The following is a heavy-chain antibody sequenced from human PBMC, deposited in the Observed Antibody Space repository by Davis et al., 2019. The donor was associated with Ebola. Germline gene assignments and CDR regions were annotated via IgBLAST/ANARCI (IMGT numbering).Heavy chain of an antibody. D-gene: IGHD4-11*01. CDR3: ARDDYSNYYGMDV. Sequence: SETLSLTCTVSGGSISSSSYYWGWIRQPPGKGLEWIGSIYYSGSTYYNPSLKSRVTISVDTSKDQFSLKLSSVTAADTAVYYCARDDYSNYYGMDVWGQGTTVTVSS. J-gene: IGHJ6*02. V-gene: IGHV4-39*02. CDR1: GGSISSSSYY. CDR2: IYYSGST.